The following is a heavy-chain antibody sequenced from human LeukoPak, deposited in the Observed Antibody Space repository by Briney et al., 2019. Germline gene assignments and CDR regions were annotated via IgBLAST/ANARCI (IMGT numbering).Heavy chain of an antibody. J-gene: IGHJ3*02. CDR1: GGSINNYY. CDR3: AREQLRYFDWLEGMAAFDI. Sequence: PSETLSLTCTVSGGSINNYYWSWIRQPPGKGLEWIGYIYYSGNTNYNPSLKSRVTISVDTSKNQFSLKLSSVTAADTAVYYCAREQLRYFDWLEGMAAFDIWGQGTMVTVSS. D-gene: IGHD3-9*01. CDR2: IYYSGNT. V-gene: IGHV4-59*01.